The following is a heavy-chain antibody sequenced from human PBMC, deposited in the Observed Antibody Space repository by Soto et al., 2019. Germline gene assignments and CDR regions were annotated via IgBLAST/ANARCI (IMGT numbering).Heavy chain of an antibody. CDR1: GFTFSPYV. V-gene: IGHV3-23*01. CDR3: AKLTAA. J-gene: IGHJ4*02. D-gene: IGHD6-13*01. CDR2: ITSSGGGT. Sequence: EVEVLESGGGLVQPGGSLSPSVAASGFTFSPYVMSWVGQVPGKGLEWVSSITSSGGGTYYADSVKGRFTVSRDNSKNTVYLQMNSLRDEDTAVYYCAKLTAAWGQGTLVTVSS.